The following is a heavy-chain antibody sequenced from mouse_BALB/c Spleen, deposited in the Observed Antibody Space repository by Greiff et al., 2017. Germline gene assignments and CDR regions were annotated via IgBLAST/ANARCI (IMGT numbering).Heavy chain of an antibody. CDR1: GYTFTDYN. CDR3: AREGVDRYYFDY. D-gene: IGHD2-14*01. CDR2: INPNNGGT. V-gene: IGHV1-18*01. J-gene: IGHJ2*01. Sequence: GHVKQSGPELVKPGASVKIPCKASGYTFTDYNMDWVKQSHGKSLEWIGDINPNNGGTIYNQKFKGKATLTVDKSSSTAYMELRSLTSEDTAVYYCAREGVDRYYFDYWGQGTTLTVSS.